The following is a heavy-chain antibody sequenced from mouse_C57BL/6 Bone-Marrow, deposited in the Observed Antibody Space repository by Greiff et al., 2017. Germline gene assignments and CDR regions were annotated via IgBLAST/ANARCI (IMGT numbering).Heavy chain of an antibody. Sequence: EVQLEESGAGLVKPGASLKLSCTASGFTFSDYGMHWVRQAPEKGLEWVAYISSGSSTIYYADTMKGRFTISRDNAKNTLFLQLTSLRSEDTAMYYCARGYYVDYWGQGTTLTVSS. CDR1: GFTFSDYG. J-gene: IGHJ2*01. CDR3: ARGYYVDY. V-gene: IGHV5-17*01. CDR2: ISSGSSTI.